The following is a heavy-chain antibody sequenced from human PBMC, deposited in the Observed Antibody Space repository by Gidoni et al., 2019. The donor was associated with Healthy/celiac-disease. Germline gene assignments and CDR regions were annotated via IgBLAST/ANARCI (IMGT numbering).Heavy chain of an antibody. D-gene: IGHD4-17*01. V-gene: IGHV1-69*06. CDR1: GSTFSSYA. Sequence: QVQLVQSGAEVKKPGSSVKVSCKASGSTFSSYAISWVRQAPGQGLEWMGAIIPIFGTANYAQKFQGRVTITADKSTSTAYMELSSLRSEDTAVYYCARVGPDYGDYFYWFDPWGQGTLVTVSS. J-gene: IGHJ5*02. CDR3: ARVGPDYGDYFYWFDP. CDR2: IIPIFGTA.